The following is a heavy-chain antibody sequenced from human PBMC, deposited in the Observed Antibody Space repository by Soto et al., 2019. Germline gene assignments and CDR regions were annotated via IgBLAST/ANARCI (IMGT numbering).Heavy chain of an antibody. V-gene: IGHV3-30-3*01. D-gene: IGHD2-21*01. CDR2: ISYDGSNK. J-gene: IGHJ4*02. CDR1: GFTFSSYA. CDR3: ARESLGKPPYGGEQGGYFDY. Sequence: GGSLRLSCAASGFTFSSYAMHWVRQAPGKGLERVAVISYDGSNKYYADSVKGRFTISRDNSKNTLYLQMNSLRAEDTAVYYCARESLGKPPYGGEQGGYFDYWGQGTLVTVSS.